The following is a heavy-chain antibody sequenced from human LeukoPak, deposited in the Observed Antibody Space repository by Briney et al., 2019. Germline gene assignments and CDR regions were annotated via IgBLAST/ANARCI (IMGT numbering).Heavy chain of an antibody. D-gene: IGHD2/OR15-2a*01. V-gene: IGHV3-23*01. CDR2: TVGNGGST. CDR1: GFTFSNYA. Sequence: GGSLRLSCAASGFTFSNYAMSWVRQAPGKGLEWVSATVGNGGSTYYADSVKGRFTISRDNSKNTLYLQMNSLRAEDTALYYCARNEYETLDYWGQGTLVTVSS. J-gene: IGHJ4*02. CDR3: ARNEYETLDY.